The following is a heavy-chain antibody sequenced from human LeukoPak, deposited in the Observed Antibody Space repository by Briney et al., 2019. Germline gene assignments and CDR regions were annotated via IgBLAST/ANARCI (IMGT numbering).Heavy chain of an antibody. V-gene: IGHV4-39*01. Sequence: PSETLSLTCTVSGGSISSSSYYWGWIRQPPGKGLEWIGSIYYSGSTYYNPSLKSRVTISVDTSKNQFSLKLSSVTAADTAVYYCASGALGELSLYQGGFDYWGQGTLVTVSS. CDR1: GGSISSSSYY. J-gene: IGHJ4*02. D-gene: IGHD3-16*02. CDR2: IYYSGST. CDR3: ASGALGELSLYQGGFDY.